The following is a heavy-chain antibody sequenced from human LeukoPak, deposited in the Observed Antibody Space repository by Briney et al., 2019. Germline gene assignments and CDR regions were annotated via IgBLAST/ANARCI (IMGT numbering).Heavy chain of an antibody. D-gene: IGHD3-9*01. Sequence: SETLSLTCAVYGGSFSGYYWNWIRQPPGKGLEWIGEINHSGSTNYNPSLKSRVTISVDTSKNQFSLKLSSVTAADTAVYYCARQDYDILTGYRNDYWGQGTLVTVSS. CDR1: GGSFSGYY. V-gene: IGHV4-34*01. CDR2: INHSGST. CDR3: ARQDYDILTGYRNDY. J-gene: IGHJ4*02.